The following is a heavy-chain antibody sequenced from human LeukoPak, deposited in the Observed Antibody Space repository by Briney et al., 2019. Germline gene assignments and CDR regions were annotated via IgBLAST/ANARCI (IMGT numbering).Heavy chain of an antibody. Sequence: PSETLSLTCAVSGYSISSSNWWGWIRQPPGKGLEWIGYIYYSGSTYYNPSLKSRVTMSIDTSKNQFSLKLSSVTAVDAAVYYCARSIVVIPAATSGAFDIWGQGTMVTVSS. D-gene: IGHD2-2*01. V-gene: IGHV4-28*01. CDR3: ARSIVVIPAATSGAFDI. CDR2: IYYSGST. J-gene: IGHJ3*02. CDR1: GYSISSSNW.